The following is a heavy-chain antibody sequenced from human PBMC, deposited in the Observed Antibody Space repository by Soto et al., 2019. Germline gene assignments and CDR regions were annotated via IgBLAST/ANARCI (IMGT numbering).Heavy chain of an antibody. V-gene: IGHV3-21*01. Sequence: PGGSLSLSCAASGFTFSSYSMNWVRQAPGKGLEWVSSITSSSSYIYYADSVKGRFTISRDNAKNSLYLQMNSLRAEDTAVYYCARDRHYYDSSGYLPLDYWGQGTLVTVSS. CDR2: ITSSSSYI. J-gene: IGHJ4*02. CDR3: ARDRHYYDSSGYLPLDY. CDR1: GFTFSSYS. D-gene: IGHD3-22*01.